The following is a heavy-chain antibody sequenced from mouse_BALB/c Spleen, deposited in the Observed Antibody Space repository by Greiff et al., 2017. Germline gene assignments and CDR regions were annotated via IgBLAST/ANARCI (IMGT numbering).Heavy chain of an antibody. CDR1: GYSITSGYY. CDR2: ISYDGSN. D-gene: IGHD2-4*01. CDR3: ARGGSLSTMIARTDYAMDY. V-gene: IGHV3-6*02. Sequence: DVQLVESGPGLVKPSQSLSLTCSVTGYSITSGYYWNWIRQFPGNKLEWMGYISYDGSNNYNPSLKNRISITRDTSKNQFFLKLNSVTTEDTATYYCARGGSLSTMIARTDYAMDYWGQGTSVTVSS. J-gene: IGHJ4*01.